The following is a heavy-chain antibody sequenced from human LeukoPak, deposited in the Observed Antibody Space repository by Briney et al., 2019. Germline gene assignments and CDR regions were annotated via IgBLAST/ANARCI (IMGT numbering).Heavy chain of an antibody. CDR2: INPNSGGT. D-gene: IGHD2-15*01. CDR1: GYTFTGYY. V-gene: IGHV1-2*02. J-gene: IGHJ6*02. CDR3: ATDYCSGGSCYPGNYYYYGMDV. Sequence: ASVEVSCKASGYTFTGYYMHWVRQAPGQGLEWMGWINPNSGGTNYAQKFQGRVTMTRDTSISTAYMELSRLRSDDTAVYYCATDYCSGGSCYPGNYYYYGMDVWGQGTTVTVSS.